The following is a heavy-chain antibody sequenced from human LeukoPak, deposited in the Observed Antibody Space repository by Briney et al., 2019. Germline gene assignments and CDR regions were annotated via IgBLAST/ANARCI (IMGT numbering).Heavy chain of an antibody. J-gene: IGHJ4*02. CDR1: GFTFSSYW. V-gene: IGHV3-7*01. CDR2: IKQDGSEK. CDR3: ARVGGRYSPLGY. D-gene: IGHD3-16*02. Sequence: QAAGALRLSCAASGFTFSSYWISWVRQAPRKGLERVANIKQDGSEKYYVDSVKGRFTISRVNAKNSLYLQMIGLRAEDTAVYYCARVGGRYSPLGYWGQGTLVTVSS.